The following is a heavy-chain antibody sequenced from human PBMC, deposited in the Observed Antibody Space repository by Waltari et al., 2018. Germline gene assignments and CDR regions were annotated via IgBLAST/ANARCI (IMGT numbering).Heavy chain of an antibody. V-gene: IGHV3-23*04. Sequence: EVQLVESGGGLVQPGGSLRLSCAASGFTFSSYAMSWVRQAPGKGLEGVSAISGDGGSTYSADSVKCGFTIPRDNSKNPMYLQMNSLRAEDTAVYYCAKVPFGITGTRAYYWGQGTLVTVSS. CDR2: ISGDGGST. D-gene: IGHD1-7*01. CDR1: GFTFSSYA. J-gene: IGHJ4*02. CDR3: AKVPFGITGTRAYY.